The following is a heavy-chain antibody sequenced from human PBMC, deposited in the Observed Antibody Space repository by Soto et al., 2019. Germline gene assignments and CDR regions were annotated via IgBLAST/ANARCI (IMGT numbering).Heavy chain of an antibody. J-gene: IGHJ4*02. Sequence: EVQLVESGGGLVQPGRSLRLSCAASGFTFDDYAMHWVRQAPGKGLEWVSGISWNSGSIGYADSVKGRFTISRDNAKNSLYLQMNSLRAEDTALYYCAKESLGGGFDYWGQGTLVTVSS. CDR3: AKESLGGGFDY. CDR1: GFTFDDYA. D-gene: IGHD1-26*01. V-gene: IGHV3-9*01. CDR2: ISWNSGSI.